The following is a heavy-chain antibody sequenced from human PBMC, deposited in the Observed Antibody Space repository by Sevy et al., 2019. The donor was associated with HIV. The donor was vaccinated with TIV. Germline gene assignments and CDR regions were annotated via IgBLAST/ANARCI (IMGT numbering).Heavy chain of an antibody. J-gene: IGHJ4*02. CDR3: ATTKYYYENSGYPIDF. D-gene: IGHD3-22*01. Sequence: ASVKVSCKVSGYILTEFSIHWVRQAHGKGLEWMGTFDPEDGEKIYAQKFQGRLTMTEDTSTDTAYMELSSLRSEDTAVYYCATTKYYYENSGYPIDFWGQGTLVTVSS. CDR2: FDPEDGEK. CDR1: GYILTEFS. V-gene: IGHV1-24*01.